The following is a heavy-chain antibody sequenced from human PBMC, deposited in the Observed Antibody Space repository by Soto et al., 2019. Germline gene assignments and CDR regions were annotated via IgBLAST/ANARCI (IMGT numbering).Heavy chain of an antibody. CDR3: AKALSTVATIMSY. Sequence: HPGGSLRLSCAASGFTFSSYGMHWVRQAPGKGLEWVAVISYDGSNKYYADSVKGRFTISRDNSKNTLYLQMNSLRAEDTAVYYCAKALSTVATIMSYWGQGTLVTVSS. CDR1: GFTFSSYG. J-gene: IGHJ4*02. V-gene: IGHV3-30*18. CDR2: ISYDGSNK. D-gene: IGHD5-12*01.